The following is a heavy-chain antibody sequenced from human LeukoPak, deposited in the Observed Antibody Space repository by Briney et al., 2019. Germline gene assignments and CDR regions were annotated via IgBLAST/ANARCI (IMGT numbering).Heavy chain of an antibody. CDR3: ARLPYDSSGYSDY. CDR1: GYTFTVYY. J-gene: IGHJ4*02. V-gene: IGHV1-2*02. D-gene: IGHD3-22*01. Sequence: ASVKVSCKASGYTFTVYYMHWVRQAPGQGLDWMGWINPNSGGTNYAQKFQGRVTMTRDKSISTAYIELSRLRSDDTAVYYCARLPYDSSGYSDYWGQGTLVTVSS. CDR2: INPNSGGT.